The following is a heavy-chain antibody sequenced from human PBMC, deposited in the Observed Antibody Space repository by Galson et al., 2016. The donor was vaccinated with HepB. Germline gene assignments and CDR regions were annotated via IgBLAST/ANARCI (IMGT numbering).Heavy chain of an antibody. J-gene: IGHJ3*01. Sequence: VKVSCKASGGTFRINAIQWLRQAPGQGLEWMGGVIPILGTAKYAQKFKGRVTVTADESTTTAYMELNSLRSEDTAVYYCARPLSAVGANDAFDVWGQGTLVTVSS. D-gene: IGHD1-26*01. CDR3: ARPLSAVGANDAFDV. CDR2: VIPILGTA. CDR1: GGTFRINA. V-gene: IGHV1-69*01.